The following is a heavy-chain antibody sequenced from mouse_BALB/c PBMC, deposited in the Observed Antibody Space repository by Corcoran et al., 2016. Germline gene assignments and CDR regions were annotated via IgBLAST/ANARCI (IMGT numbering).Heavy chain of an antibody. D-gene: IGHD2-14*01. Sequence: QIQLVQSGPELKKPGETVKISCKASGYTFTNYGMNWVKQAPGKGLKWMGWINTYTGEPTYADDFKGRFAFSLETSAITAYLQINNLKNEDTATYFCARGLGTPFAYWGQGTLVTVSA. V-gene: IGHV9-3-1*01. CDR2: INTYTGEP. J-gene: IGHJ3*01. CDR1: GYTFTNYG. CDR3: ARGLGTPFAY.